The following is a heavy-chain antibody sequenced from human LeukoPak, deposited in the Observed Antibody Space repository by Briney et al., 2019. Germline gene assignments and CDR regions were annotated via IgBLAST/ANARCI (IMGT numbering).Heavy chain of an antibody. V-gene: IGHV3-30*18. J-gene: IGHJ4*02. CDR3: ANHELGDSRDY. CDR1: GFTLSNSA. Sequence: GRSLRLSCAASGFTLSNSAMHWVRQAPGKGLEWAAVISHDGSNKYYADSVKGRFTISRDDSKNTLYLQMNSLRAEDTAVYYCANHELGDSRDYWGQGTLVTVSS. CDR2: ISHDGSNK. D-gene: IGHD7-27*01.